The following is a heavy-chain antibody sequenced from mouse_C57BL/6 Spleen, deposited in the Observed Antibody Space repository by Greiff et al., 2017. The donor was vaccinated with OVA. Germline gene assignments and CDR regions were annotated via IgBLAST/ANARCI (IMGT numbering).Heavy chain of an antibody. CDR1: GYTFTSYW. CDR3: ARNLYYAMDY. V-gene: IGHV1-52*01. Sequence: VQLLQPGAELVRPGSSVKLSCKASGYTFTSYWMHWVKQRPIQGLEWIGNIDPSDSETHYNQKFKDKATLTVDKSSSTAYMQLSSLTSEDSAVYYCARNLYYAMDYWGQGTSVTVSS. J-gene: IGHJ4*01. CDR2: IDPSDSET.